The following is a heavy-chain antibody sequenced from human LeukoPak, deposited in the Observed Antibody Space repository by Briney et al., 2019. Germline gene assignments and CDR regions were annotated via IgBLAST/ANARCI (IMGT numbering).Heavy chain of an antibody. D-gene: IGHD3-22*01. CDR3: AKYDSSGYYDY. V-gene: IGHV4-59*11. Sequence: PSETLSLTCTVSGGSISSHYWSWIRQPPGKGLEWIGYICYSGSTNYNPSLKSRVTISVDTSKNQFSLKLSSVTAADTAVYYCAKYDSSGYYDYWGQGTLVTVSS. CDR2: ICYSGST. CDR1: GGSISSHY. J-gene: IGHJ4*02.